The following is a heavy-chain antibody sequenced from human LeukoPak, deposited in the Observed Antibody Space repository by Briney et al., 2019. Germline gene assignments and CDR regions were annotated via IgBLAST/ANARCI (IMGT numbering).Heavy chain of an antibody. CDR2: INPSGGST. V-gene: IGHV1-46*01. J-gene: IGHJ4*02. CDR3: ARVRHTSSPLAPHYFDY. D-gene: IGHD6-13*01. Sequence: ASVKVSCKASGYTFTSYYMHWVRQAPGQGLEWMGIINPSGGSTSYAQKFQGRVTMTEDTSTDTAYMELSSLRSEDTAVYYCARVRHTSSPLAPHYFDYWGQGTLITVSS. CDR1: GYTFTSYY.